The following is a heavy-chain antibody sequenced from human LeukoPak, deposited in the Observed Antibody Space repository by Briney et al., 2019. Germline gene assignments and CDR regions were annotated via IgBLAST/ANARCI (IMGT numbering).Heavy chain of an antibody. CDR2: INPSGGST. J-gene: IGHJ6*02. Sequence: ASVKVSCKASGYTFTSYYMHWVRQAPGQGLEWMGIINPSGGSTSYAQKFQGRVTMTRDTSTSTVYMELSSLRSEDTAVYYCARGGYSWHYYYAMDVWGQGTTVTVSS. D-gene: IGHD2-15*01. CDR3: ARGGYSWHYYYAMDV. CDR1: GYTFTSYY. V-gene: IGHV1-46*01.